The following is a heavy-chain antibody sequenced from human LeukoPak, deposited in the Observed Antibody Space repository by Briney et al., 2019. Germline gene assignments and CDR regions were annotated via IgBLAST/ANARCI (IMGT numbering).Heavy chain of an antibody. V-gene: IGHV3-7*04. Sequence: GGSLRLSCVTSGFPFSSYWMTWVRQAPGKGLEWVANIKQDGSKKSYVDSVKGRFTISRDNAKNSLYLQMNSLRAEDTAIYYCTRVGYIDEGIDYWGREPWSPSPQ. CDR3: TRVGYIDEGIDY. CDR2: IKQDGSKK. CDR1: GFPFSSYW. J-gene: IGHJ4*02. D-gene: IGHD5-24*01.